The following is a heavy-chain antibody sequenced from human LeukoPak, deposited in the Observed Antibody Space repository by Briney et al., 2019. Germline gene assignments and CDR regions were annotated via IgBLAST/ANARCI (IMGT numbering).Heavy chain of an antibody. CDR3: ARGLTNMDV. CDR1: GGSFSGYY. CDR2: ITHSGST. D-gene: IGHD4-11*01. J-gene: IGHJ6*02. Sequence: SETLSLTCAVYGGSFSGYYWSWIRQPPGKGLEWIGEITHSGSTNYDPSLRSRVTISVDTSNNHFSLKLNSATAADTAVYYCARGLTNMDVWGQGTTVTVSS. V-gene: IGHV4-34*01.